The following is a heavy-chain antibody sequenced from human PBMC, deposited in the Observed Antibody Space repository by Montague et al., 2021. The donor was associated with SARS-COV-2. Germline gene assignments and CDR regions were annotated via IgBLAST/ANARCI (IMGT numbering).Heavy chain of an antibody. Sequence: ETLSLTCAVYGGSFSGYYLSWIRQPPGKGLQWIGEINHSGSTNYNPSLKSRVTILVDTSKNQFSLKLSSVTAADTAVYYCARGPRITMIVVVITDIWFDPWGQGTLGTVSS. CDR1: GGSFSGYY. D-gene: IGHD3-22*01. CDR2: INHSGST. CDR3: ARGPRITMIVVVITDIWFDP. V-gene: IGHV4-34*01. J-gene: IGHJ5*02.